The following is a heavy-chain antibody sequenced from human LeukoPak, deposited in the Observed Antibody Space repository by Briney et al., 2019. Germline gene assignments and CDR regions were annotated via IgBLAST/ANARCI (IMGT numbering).Heavy chain of an antibody. CDR2: ISGSGGST. CDR3: AKVALFGAIVVVPAATYYFDY. J-gene: IGHJ4*02. Sequence: GGSLRLSCAASGFTFSSYAMSWVRQAPGKGLEWVSAISGSGGSTYYADSVKGRFTISRDNSKNTLYLQMNSLRAEDTAVYYCAKVALFGAIVVVPAATYYFDYWGQGTLVTVSS. D-gene: IGHD2-2*01. V-gene: IGHV3-23*01. CDR1: GFTFSSYA.